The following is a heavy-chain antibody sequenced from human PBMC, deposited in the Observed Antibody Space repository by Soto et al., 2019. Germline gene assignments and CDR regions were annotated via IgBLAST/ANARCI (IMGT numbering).Heavy chain of an antibody. Sequence: QVQLQESGPGLVKPSQTLSLTCTVSGGSISSGGYYWSWIRQHPGKGLEWIGYIYYSGSTYYNPSLKSRVTISVDTSKNQFYLKLSSVTAADTAVYYCARGIVVVPAATSGNWFDPWGQGTLVTVSS. D-gene: IGHD2-2*01. V-gene: IGHV4-31*03. CDR1: GGSISSGGYY. CDR2: IYYSGST. CDR3: ARGIVVVPAATSGNWFDP. J-gene: IGHJ5*02.